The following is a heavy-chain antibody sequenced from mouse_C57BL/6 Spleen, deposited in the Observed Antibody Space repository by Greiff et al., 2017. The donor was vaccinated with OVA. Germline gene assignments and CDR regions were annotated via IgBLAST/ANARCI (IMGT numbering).Heavy chain of an antibody. D-gene: IGHD2-4*01. CDR3: ASPYDYDDGYYFDY. V-gene: IGHV1-55*01. CDR1: GYTFTSYW. CDR2: IYPGSGST. J-gene: IGHJ2*01. Sequence: QVQLQQPGAELVKPGASVKMSCKASGYTFTSYWITWVKQRPGQGLEWIGDIYPGSGSTNYNEKFKSKATLTVDTSSSTAYMQLSSLTSEDSAVYYCASPYDYDDGYYFDYWGQGTTLTVSS.